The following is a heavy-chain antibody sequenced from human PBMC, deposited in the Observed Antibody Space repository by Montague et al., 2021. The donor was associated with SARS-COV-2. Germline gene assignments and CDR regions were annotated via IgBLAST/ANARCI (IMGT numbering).Heavy chain of an antibody. J-gene: IGHJ6*03. CDR2: INHSGTT. CDR1: DGSFSNFY. D-gene: IGHD1-26*01. Sequence: SETLSLTCAVFDGSFSNFYWCWICQPPGTGLEWIGVINHSGTTYXNPNPKSRVTISVDTSRNKFHLKLNSVTAAAAAVYYCASGDVNGSGYLDVWGKGTTVTVSS. CDR3: ASGDVNGSGYLDV. V-gene: IGHV4-34*01.